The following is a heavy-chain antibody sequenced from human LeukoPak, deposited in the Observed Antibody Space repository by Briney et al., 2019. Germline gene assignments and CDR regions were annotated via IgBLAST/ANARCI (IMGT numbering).Heavy chain of an antibody. Sequence: GGSLRLSCAASGFTFSSYEMNWVRQAPGKGLEWVSAISPSGDNTYYADSMKGRFTISRGNSRNTLYLQVNTLRAADTALYYCAKTDCTSTSCYIGWFDPWGQGTLVTVSS. CDR3: AKTDCTSTSCYIGWFDP. CDR1: GFTFSSYE. J-gene: IGHJ5*02. CDR2: ISPSGDNT. D-gene: IGHD2-2*02. V-gene: IGHV3-23*01.